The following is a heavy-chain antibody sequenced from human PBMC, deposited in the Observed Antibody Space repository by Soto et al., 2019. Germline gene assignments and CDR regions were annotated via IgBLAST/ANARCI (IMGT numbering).Heavy chain of an antibody. CDR2: IYYSGST. Sequence: SETLSLTCTVSGGSISSGDYYWSWIRQPPGKGLEWIGYIYYSGSTYYNPSLKSRVTISVDTSKNQFSLKLSSVTAADTAVYYCARGPEDILTGGGYYYYGMDVWGQGTTVTVSS. V-gene: IGHV4-30-4*01. CDR3: ARGPEDILTGGGYYYYGMDV. J-gene: IGHJ6*02. D-gene: IGHD3-9*01. CDR1: GGSISSGDYY.